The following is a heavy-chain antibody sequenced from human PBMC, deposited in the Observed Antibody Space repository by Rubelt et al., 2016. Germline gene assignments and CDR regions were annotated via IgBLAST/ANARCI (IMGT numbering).Heavy chain of an antibody. CDR3: ARRAKIGACWFDP. D-gene: IGHD3-22*01. CDR1: GGSFSGYY. Sequence: QVQLQLWGAGLLKPSETLSLTCAVYGGSFSGYYWSWIRQAPGKGLEWIGEINHSGTTNNNPSLKSRVTTSVDTSKNQFSLKLSSVTAADTAIYYCARRAKIGACWFDPWGQGTLATVSS. CDR2: INHSGTT. J-gene: IGHJ5*02. V-gene: IGHV4-34*01.